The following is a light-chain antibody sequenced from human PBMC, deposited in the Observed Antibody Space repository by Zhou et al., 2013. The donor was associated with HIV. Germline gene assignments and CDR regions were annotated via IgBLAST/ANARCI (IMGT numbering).Light chain of an antibody. CDR2: KAS. CDR1: QTISNW. V-gene: IGKV1-5*03. J-gene: IGKJ5*01. CDR3: QQYQTYPIA. Sequence: DIQMTQPPSTLSASIGDTVTLSCRASQTISNWLAWYHQKPGKAPKLLIYKASTLETGVPARFSGSGSGTEFTLAIGSVQPEDCATYYCQQYQTYPIAFGQGTRLEI.